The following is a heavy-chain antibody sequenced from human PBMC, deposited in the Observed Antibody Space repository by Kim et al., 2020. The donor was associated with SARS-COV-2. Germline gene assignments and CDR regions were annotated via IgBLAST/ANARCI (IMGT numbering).Heavy chain of an antibody. D-gene: IGHD3-10*01. Sequence: GGSLRLSCAASGFTFSSYWMSWVRQAPGKGLEWVANIKQDGSEKYYVDSVKGRFTISRDNAKNSLYLQMNSLRAEDTAVYYCAREEGGLLWFGELLKGFDYWGQGTLVTVSS. CDR3: AREEGGLLWFGELLKGFDY. CDR2: IKQDGSEK. V-gene: IGHV3-7*03. J-gene: IGHJ4*02. CDR1: GFTFSSYW.